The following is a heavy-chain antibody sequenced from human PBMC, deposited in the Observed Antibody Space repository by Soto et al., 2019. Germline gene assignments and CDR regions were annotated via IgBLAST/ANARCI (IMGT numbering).Heavy chain of an antibody. J-gene: IGHJ5*02. D-gene: IGHD5-18*01. CDR3: ARHAVDTALCWFDP. V-gene: IGHV4-39*01. CDR2: IYYSGST. CDR1: GGSISSSSYY. Sequence: SETLSLTCTVSGGSISSSSYYWGWIRQPPGKGLEWIGSIYYSGSTYYNPSLKSRVTISVDTSKNQFSLKLSSVTAADTAVYYCARHAVDTALCWFDPWGQGTLVTVSS.